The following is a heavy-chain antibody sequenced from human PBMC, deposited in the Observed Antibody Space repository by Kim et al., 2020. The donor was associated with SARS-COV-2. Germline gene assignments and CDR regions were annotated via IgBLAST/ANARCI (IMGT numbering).Heavy chain of an antibody. CDR3: ARDDASSGWYFFDY. V-gene: IGHV3-7*03. CDR1: GFTFSSYW. CDR2: IKQDGSEK. D-gene: IGHD6-19*01. Sequence: GGSLRLSCAASGFTFSSYWMSWVRQAPGKGLEWVANIKQDGSEKYYVDSVKRRFTISRDNAKNSLYLQMNSLRAEDTAVYYCARDDASSGWYFFDYWGQGNLVTVSS. J-gene: IGHJ4*02.